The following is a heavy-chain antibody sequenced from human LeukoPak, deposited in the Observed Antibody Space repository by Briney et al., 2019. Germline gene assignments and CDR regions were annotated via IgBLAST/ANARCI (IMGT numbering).Heavy chain of an antibody. V-gene: IGHV4-39*01. J-gene: IGHJ6*03. CDR3: ARLTQDYYYYYMGV. CDR1: GGSISSYY. CDR2: ISYSGST. Sequence: SETLSLTCTVSGGSISSYYWGWIRQPPGKGLEWIGTISYSGSTYYNPSLKSRVTIFVDTSKNQFSLKLSSVTAADTAVFYCARLTQDYYYYYMGVWGKGTTVTISS.